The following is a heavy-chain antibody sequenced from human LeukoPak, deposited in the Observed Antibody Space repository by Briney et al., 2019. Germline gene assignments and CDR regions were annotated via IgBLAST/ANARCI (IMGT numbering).Heavy chain of an antibody. CDR3: ARVFGSGSFDY. D-gene: IGHD3-10*01. V-gene: IGHV4-4*07. CDR2: IDTSGST. CDR1: GYSISSGYY. Sequence: SETLSLTCNVSGYSISSGYYWSWIRQPAGKGLEWIGRIDTSGSTNYNPSLKSRVTMSVDTSKNQFSLKLVSVTAADTAVYYCARVFGSGSFDYWGQGTLVTVSS. J-gene: IGHJ4*02.